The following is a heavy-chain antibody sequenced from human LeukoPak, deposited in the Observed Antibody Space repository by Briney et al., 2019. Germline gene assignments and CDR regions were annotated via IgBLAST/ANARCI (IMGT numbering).Heavy chain of an antibody. CDR3: ARGGTCSGGSCYSSSDYGDTPYFDY. CDR1: GFTFSDYY. V-gene: IGHV3-11*04. D-gene: IGHD2-15*01. CDR2: ITSSSSSI. Sequence: MSGGSLRLSCAASGFTFSDYYMTWIRQAPGKGLEWVSYITSSSSSIYYADSVKGRFTISRDNAKNSLYLQMNSLRADDTAVYYCARGGTCSGGSCYSSSDYGDTPYFDYWGQGTLVTVSS. J-gene: IGHJ4*02.